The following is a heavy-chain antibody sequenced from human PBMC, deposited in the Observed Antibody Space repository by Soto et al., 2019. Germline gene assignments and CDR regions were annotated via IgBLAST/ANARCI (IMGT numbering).Heavy chain of an antibody. CDR2: ISSSSSYI. V-gene: IGHV3-21*01. CDR1: GFTFSSYS. Sequence: GGSLRLSCAASGFTFSSYSMNWVRQAPGKGLEWVSSISSSSSYIYYADSVKGRFNIPRDNAKNSLYLQMNSLRAEDTAVYYCAREPPNCSSTSCYTDPPDAFDIWGQGTMVTVSS. CDR3: AREPPNCSSTSCYTDPPDAFDI. J-gene: IGHJ3*02. D-gene: IGHD2-2*02.